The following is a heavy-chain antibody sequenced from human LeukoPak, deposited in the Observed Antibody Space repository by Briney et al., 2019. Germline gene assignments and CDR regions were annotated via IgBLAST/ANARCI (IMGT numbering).Heavy chain of an antibody. V-gene: IGHV3-30-3*01. CDR1: GFTFSSYA. D-gene: IGHD3-3*01. CDR3: AKDHDPCWFDP. CDR2: ISYDGSNK. Sequence: GSLRLSCAASGFTFSSYAMHWVRQAPGKGLEWVAVISYDGSNKYYADSVKGRFTISRDNSKNTLYLQMNSLRAEDTAVYYCAKDHDPCWFDPWGQGTLVTVSS. J-gene: IGHJ5*02.